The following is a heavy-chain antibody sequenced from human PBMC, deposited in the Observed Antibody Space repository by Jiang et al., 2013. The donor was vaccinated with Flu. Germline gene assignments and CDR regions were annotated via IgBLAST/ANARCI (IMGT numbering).Heavy chain of an antibody. J-gene: IGHJ4*02. CDR1: GYTFTYYA. D-gene: IGHD2-2*02. CDR3: AREDCTRTSCYKTFDY. CDR2: INAGSGNT. Sequence: SGAEVKNPGASLKVSCKASGYTFTYYAIHWVRQAPGQSLEWMGWINAGSGNTIYSQKFQGRLTITRDTSASTAYLELSSLRSEDTAVYYCAREDCTRTSCYKTFDYWAQGTLVTVSS. V-gene: IGHV1-3*01.